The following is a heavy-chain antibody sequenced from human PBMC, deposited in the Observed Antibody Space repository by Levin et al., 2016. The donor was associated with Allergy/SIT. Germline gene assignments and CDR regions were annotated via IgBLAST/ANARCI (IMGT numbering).Heavy chain of an antibody. V-gene: IGHV5-10-1*01. CDR3: ASMVTLGGIAARPGFSRGYYYYGMDV. CDR2: IDPSDSYT. J-gene: IGHJ6*02. Sequence: PREGLEWMGRIDPSDSYTNYSPSFQGHVTISADKSISTAYLQWSSLKASDTAMYYCASMVTLGGIAARPGFSRGYYYYGMDVWGQGTTVTVSS. D-gene: IGHD6-6*01.